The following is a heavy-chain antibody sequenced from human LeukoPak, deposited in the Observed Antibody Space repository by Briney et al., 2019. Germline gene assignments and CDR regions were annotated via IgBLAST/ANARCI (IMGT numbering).Heavy chain of an antibody. J-gene: IGHJ3*02. CDR3: AGLVAPTPIHAFDI. D-gene: IGHD2-15*01. V-gene: IGHV4-38-2*01. Sequence: SETLSLTCAVSGYSISSGYYWGWIRQPPGKGLEWIGSIYHSGSTYYNPSLKSRVTISVDTSKNQFSLKLSSVTAADTAVYYCAGLVAPTPIHAFDIWGQGTMVTVSS. CDR2: IYHSGST. CDR1: GYSISSGYY.